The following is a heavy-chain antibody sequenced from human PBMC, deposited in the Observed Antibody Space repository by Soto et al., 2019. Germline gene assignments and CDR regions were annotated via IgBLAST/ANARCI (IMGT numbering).Heavy chain of an antibody. CDR3: ARASNDFWSGYSVDY. V-gene: IGHV4-59*01. Sequence: ASETLSLTCTVSGGSISSYYWSWIRQPPGKGLEWIGYIYYSGSTNYNPSLKSRVTISVDTSKNQFSLKLSSVTAADTDVYYCARASNDFWSGYSVDYWGQGTLVTVSS. CDR2: IYYSGST. D-gene: IGHD3-3*01. CDR1: GGSISSYY. J-gene: IGHJ4*02.